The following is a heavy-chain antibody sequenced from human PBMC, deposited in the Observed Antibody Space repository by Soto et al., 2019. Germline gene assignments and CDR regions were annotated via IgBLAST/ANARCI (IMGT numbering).Heavy chain of an antibody. CDR1: GFTVSSNY. V-gene: IGHV3-66*01. CDR2: IYRGGST. Sequence: EVQLVESGGGLVQPGGSLRLSCAASGFTVSSNYMRWVRQAPGKGLEWVPVIYRGGSTYYADSVKGRFTISRDNSKNTLYLQMNILIAEDTAVYYCARALKAVAGHWGQGTLVTVSS. CDR3: ARALKAVAGH. J-gene: IGHJ4*02. D-gene: IGHD6-19*01.